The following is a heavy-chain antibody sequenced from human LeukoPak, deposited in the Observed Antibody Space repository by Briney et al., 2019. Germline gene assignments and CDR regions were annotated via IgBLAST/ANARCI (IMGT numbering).Heavy chain of an antibody. D-gene: IGHD3-9*01. V-gene: IGHV3-9*01. CDR3: VKDMGFDLLKDAFHV. CDR2: ISWDSGSQ. Sequence: AGRSLRLSCVGSGFSLDDYAMHWVRQVPGKGLEWVSSISWDSGSQAYTDSVKGRFTISRDNDKNSLYLQMNSLRPEDTALYYCVKDMGFDLLKDAFHVWGQGTLVTVSS. J-gene: IGHJ3*01. CDR1: GFSLDDYA.